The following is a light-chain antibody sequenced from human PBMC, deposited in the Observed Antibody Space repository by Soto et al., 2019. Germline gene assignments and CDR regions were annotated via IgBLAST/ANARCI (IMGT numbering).Light chain of an antibody. J-gene: IGKJ4*01. CDR2: SAS. CDR3: QQLSRYPLT. V-gene: IGKV1-9*01. CDR1: RSFASSY. Sequence: EIVLTQSPVTLSLSPGERATLSCRASRSFASSYLGWYQQKPGKAPDLLIYSASTLQSGVPSRFSGSGSETEFSLTIRALQPKDFATYYCQQLSRYPLTFGGGTKVDIK.